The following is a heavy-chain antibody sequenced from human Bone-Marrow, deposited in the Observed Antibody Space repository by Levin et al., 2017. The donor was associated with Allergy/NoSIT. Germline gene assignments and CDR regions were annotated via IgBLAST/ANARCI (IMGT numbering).Heavy chain of an antibody. CDR3: AREVAYDGPSDYSGMDV. D-gene: IGHD5-12*01. CDR1: GGSISSSSYY. V-gene: IGHV4-39*07. J-gene: IGHJ6*02. CDR2: IYYSGST. Sequence: SQTLSLTCTVSGGSISSSSYYWGWIRQPPGKGLEWIGTIYYSGSTYYNPSLKSRVNISIDMSKNQFSLKLSSVTAADTAVYYCAREVAYDGPSDYSGMDVWGQGTTVTVSS.